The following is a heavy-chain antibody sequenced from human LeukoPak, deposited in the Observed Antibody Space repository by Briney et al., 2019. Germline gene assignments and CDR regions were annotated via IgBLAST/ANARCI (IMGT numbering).Heavy chain of an antibody. CDR3: AREGTDYYDSSGYYSY. CDR2: ISSSSSYI. D-gene: IGHD3-22*01. V-gene: IGHV3-21*01. CDR1: GFTFSSYS. J-gene: IGHJ4*02. Sequence: GGSLRLSCAASGFTFSSYSMNWVRQAPGKGLEWVSSISSSSSYIYYADSVKGRFTISRDNAKNSLYLQMNSLRAEDTAVYYCAREGTDYYDSSGYYSYWGQGTLVTVSS.